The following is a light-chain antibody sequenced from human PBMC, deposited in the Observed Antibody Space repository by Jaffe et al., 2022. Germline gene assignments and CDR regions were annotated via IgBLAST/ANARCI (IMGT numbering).Light chain of an antibody. J-gene: IGKJ4*01. CDR3: QQYGDSPLT. CDR1: QSVTDSY. V-gene: IGKV3-20*01. Sequence: EIVLTQSPGTLSLSPGERATLSCRASQSVTDSYLAWYQQKPGQAPRLLIYGASSRATGIPDRFSGSGSGTDFTLTISRLEPEDFVVYYCQQYGDSPLTFGGGTKVEIK. CDR2: GAS.